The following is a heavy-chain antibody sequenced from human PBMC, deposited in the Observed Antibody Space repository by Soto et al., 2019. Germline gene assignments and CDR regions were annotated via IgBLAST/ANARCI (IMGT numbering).Heavy chain of an antibody. D-gene: IGHD3-22*01. CDR3: ARAYYYDSSGYAPAFDI. Sequence: ASVKVSCKASGYTFTSYYMHWVRQAPGQGLEWMGIINPSGGSTSYAQKFQGRVTMTRDTSTSTVYMELSSLGSEDTAVYYCARAYYYDSSGYAPAFDIWGQGTMVTVSS. V-gene: IGHV1-46*01. CDR2: INPSGGST. CDR1: GYTFTSYY. J-gene: IGHJ3*02.